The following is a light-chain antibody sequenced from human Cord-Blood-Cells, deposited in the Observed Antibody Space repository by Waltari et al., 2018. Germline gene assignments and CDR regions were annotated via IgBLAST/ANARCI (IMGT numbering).Light chain of an antibody. CDR1: RSDVGGSNY. J-gene: IGLJ1*01. CDR3: SSYTSSSTYV. Sequence: QSALTQPPPVSGSPRQSLTTSCTGTRSDVGGSNYVCWYQQPPGKAPKLMIYDVSKRPSGVSNRFSGSKSGNTASLTISGLQAEDEADYYCSSYTSSSTYVFGTGTKVTVL. V-gene: IGLV2-14*01. CDR2: DVS.